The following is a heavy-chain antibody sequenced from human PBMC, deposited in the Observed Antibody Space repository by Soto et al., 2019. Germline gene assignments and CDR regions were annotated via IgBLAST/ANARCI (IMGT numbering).Heavy chain of an antibody. CDR3: ARETGLRSSGWFYYLDF. CDR1: GFTLSSYS. J-gene: IGHJ4*02. V-gene: IGHV3-48*01. Sequence: EVQLVESGGGLVQPGGSLRLSCAASGFTLSSYSMHWVRQAPGKGLEWVSYISGSGGTIYYADSVKGRFTISRDNAKNSLSVQMNSLRSEETAVYFCARETGLRSSGWFYYLDFWGQGTRVTVSS. CDR2: ISGSGGTI. D-gene: IGHD6-19*01.